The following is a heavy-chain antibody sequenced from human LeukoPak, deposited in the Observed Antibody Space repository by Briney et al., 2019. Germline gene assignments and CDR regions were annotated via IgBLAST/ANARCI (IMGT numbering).Heavy chain of an antibody. CDR3: ARRGDGYNSDY. CDR1: GFTFSSYS. CDR2: ISSSSSYI. V-gene: IGHV3-21*01. Sequence: GGSLRLSCAASGFTFSSYSMNWVRQTPGKGLEWVSSISSSSSYIYYADSVKGRFTISRDNAKNSLYLQMNSLRAEDTAVYYCARRGDGYNSDYWGQGTLVTVSS. J-gene: IGHJ4*02. D-gene: IGHD5-24*01.